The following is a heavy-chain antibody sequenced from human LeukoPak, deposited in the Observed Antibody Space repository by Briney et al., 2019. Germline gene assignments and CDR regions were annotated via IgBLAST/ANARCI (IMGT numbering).Heavy chain of an antibody. J-gene: IGHJ4*02. Sequence: ASVKVPCKASGYTFTSYAIHWVRQAPGQGLEWMGWITPGGGTNYPQKFQGRVAITWDTSITTAYMDLSRLTSDDTAVYYCARDRYGDGFAHLDYWGQGALVTVSS. D-gene: IGHD5-24*01. CDR1: GYTFTSYA. V-gene: IGHV1-2*02. CDR2: ITPGGGT. CDR3: ARDRYGDGFAHLDY.